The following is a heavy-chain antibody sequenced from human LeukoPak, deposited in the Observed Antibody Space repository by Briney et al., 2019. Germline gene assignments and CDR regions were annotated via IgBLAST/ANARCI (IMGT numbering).Heavy chain of an antibody. J-gene: IGHJ4*02. D-gene: IGHD3-22*01. V-gene: IGHV1-2*06. CDR2: INPNSGGT. CDR3: ARVRRRIGYYYDSSGYYYFDY. CDR1: GYTFTGYY. Sequence: ASVKVSCKASGYTFTGYYIHWVRQAPGQGLEWMGRINPNSGGTNYAQKFQGRVTMTRDTSISTAYMELSRLRSDDTAVYYCARVRRRIGYYYDSSGYYYFDYWGQGTLVTVSS.